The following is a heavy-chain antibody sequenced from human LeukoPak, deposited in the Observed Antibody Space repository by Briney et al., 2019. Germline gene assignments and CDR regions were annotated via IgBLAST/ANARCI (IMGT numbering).Heavy chain of an antibody. D-gene: IGHD5/OR15-5a*01. CDR1: GGSISSGGYY. Sequence: PSETLFLTCTVSGGSISSGGYYWGWIRQPPGKGLEWIGSIYYSGSTYYNPSLKSRVTISVDTSKNQFSLNLFSATAADTAVYSCARVVYTVYGGAFDVWGQGTVVTVSS. V-gene: IGHV4-39*07. CDR3: ARVVYTVYGGAFDV. J-gene: IGHJ3*01. CDR2: IYYSGST.